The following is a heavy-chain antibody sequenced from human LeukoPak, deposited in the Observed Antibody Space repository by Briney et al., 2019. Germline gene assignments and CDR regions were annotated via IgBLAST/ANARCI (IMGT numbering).Heavy chain of an antibody. CDR2: ISYDGSNK. D-gene: IGHD3-16*01. V-gene: IGHV3-30*03. CDR3: ARGGGLDV. Sequence: GGSLRLSCAASGFTFSSYGMHWVRQAPGKGLEWVAVISYDGSNKYYADSVKGRFTISRDNSKNTLYLQMNSLRAEDTAVYFCARGGGLDVWGQGATVTVSS. CDR1: GFTFSSYG. J-gene: IGHJ6*02.